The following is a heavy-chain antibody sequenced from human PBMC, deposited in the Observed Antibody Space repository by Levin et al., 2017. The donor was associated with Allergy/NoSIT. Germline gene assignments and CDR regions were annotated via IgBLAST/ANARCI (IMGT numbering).Heavy chain of an antibody. D-gene: IGHD1-1*01. CDR3: ARWGVYTNNRYEPNFDC. CDR1: GFTFNSYA. V-gene: IGHV3-30*04. CDR2: ISFDGSNK. J-gene: IGHJ4*02. Sequence: PGGSLRLSCAASGFTFNSYAMHWVRQAPAKGLEWMAVISFDGSNKYHADSVKGRFTISRDNSKNTLYLLMSSLRVEDTAVYYCARWGVYTNNRYEPNFDCWGQGTLVTVAP.